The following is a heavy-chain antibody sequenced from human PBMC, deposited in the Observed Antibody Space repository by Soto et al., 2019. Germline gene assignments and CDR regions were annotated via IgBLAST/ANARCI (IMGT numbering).Heavy chain of an antibody. CDR1: GYTFTSYG. CDR2: ISAHNGKT. J-gene: IGHJ4*02. Sequence: QVHLVQSGAEVKKPGASVKVSCKASGYTFTSYGITWVRQAPGQGLEWMGWISAHNGKTDYAQKLQGSAIVTRDTSASTAYMELSSLRSDDTAVYYCERGRYGDYWGQGALVTVSS. V-gene: IGHV1-18*01. D-gene: IGHD1-1*01. CDR3: ERGRYGDY.